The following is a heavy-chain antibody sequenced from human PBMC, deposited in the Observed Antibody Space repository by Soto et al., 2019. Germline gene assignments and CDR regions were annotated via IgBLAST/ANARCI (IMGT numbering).Heavy chain of an antibody. CDR3: ARLIGNSWLDS. V-gene: IGHV4-30-2*05. D-gene: IGHD2-8*01. CDR2: TYHSGNT. J-gene: IGHJ5*01. CDR1: GDTISTGGYT. Sequence: SETLSLTCDVSGDTISTGGYTWAWIRQPPGKALEWIGHTYHSGNTNYNPSLKSRITINPDTSNNQLSLQLNSVTPDDTAVYYCARLIGNSWLDSWGRGTLVTVSS.